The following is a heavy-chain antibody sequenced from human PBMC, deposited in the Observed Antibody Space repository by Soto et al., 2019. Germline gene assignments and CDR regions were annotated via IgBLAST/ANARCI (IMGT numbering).Heavy chain of an antibody. J-gene: IGHJ6*02. D-gene: IGHD3-9*01. Sequence: ASVKVSCKASGYTFTGYYMHWVRRAPGQGLEWMGWINPNSGGTNYAQKFQGWVTMTRDTSISTAYMELSRLRSDDTAVYYCARDGGLGYDILTGYFPYYYGMDVWGQGTTVTVSS. CDR1: GYTFTGYY. CDR3: ARDGGLGYDILTGYFPYYYGMDV. V-gene: IGHV1-2*04. CDR2: INPNSGGT.